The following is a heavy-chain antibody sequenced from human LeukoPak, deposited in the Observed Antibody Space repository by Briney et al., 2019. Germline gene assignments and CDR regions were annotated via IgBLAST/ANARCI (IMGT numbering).Heavy chain of an antibody. V-gene: IGHV4-39*01. J-gene: IGHJ4*02. D-gene: IGHD2-2*01. Sequence: SETLSLTCSASGGPISNRTCYWGWIRQPPGKGLEWIGGVYYTGTTYYSPSLNSRVTVSIDTSNKQFSLRLTSVTAADTAVYYCARRAVVAAAVSYFDYWGQGILVTVSS. CDR2: VYYTGTT. CDR3: ARRAVVAAAVSYFDY. CDR1: GGPISNRTCY.